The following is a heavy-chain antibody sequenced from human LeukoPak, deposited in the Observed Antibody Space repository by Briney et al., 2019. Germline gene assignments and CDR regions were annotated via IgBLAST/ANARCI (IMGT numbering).Heavy chain of an antibody. Sequence: SESLSLTCTVSGGSISSHYWTWIRQPAGTGLEYIGRIYPSGSTNYNPSLKGRVTMAIDTSKTQFSLRLSSVTAADTAVYYCARAYCSNTFCYEGFNNYYYYMDVWGKGTTVTVSS. J-gene: IGHJ6*03. CDR3: ARAYCSNTFCYEGFNNYYYYMDV. D-gene: IGHD2-2*01. CDR1: GGSISSHY. V-gene: IGHV4-4*07. CDR2: IYPSGST.